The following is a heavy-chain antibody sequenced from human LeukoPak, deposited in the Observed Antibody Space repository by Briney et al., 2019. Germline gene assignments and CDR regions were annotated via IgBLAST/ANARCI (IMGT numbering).Heavy chain of an antibody. Sequence: GASVKVSCKASGYTLTTYAMHWVRQAPGQRLEWMGWINGGNGNTKYSQEFQDRVTLTRDTSASTVYMELSSLRYEDMAVYYCARDGDSGWGYFDYWGQGTLVTVSS. J-gene: IGHJ4*02. CDR2: INGGNGNT. CDR3: ARDGDSGWGYFDY. V-gene: IGHV1-3*03. D-gene: IGHD6-19*01. CDR1: GYTLTTYA.